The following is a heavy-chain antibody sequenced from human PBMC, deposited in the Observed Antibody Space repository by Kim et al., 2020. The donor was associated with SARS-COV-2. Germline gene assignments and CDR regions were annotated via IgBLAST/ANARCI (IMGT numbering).Heavy chain of an antibody. J-gene: IGHJ4*02. V-gene: IGHV4-39*01. Sequence: SETLSLTCTVSGGSISSSSYYWGWIRQPPGKGLEWVGSIFYSGRTQYNPSLKSRLTISVDTSTNQFSLKLSSVTAADTAVYYCARRRGEPIDYWGQGTLVTVSS. CDR2: IFYSGRT. CDR1: GGSISSSSYY. D-gene: IGHD3-10*01. CDR3: ARRRGEPIDY.